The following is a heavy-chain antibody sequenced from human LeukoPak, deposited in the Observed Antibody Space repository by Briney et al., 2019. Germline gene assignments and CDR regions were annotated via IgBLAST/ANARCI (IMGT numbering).Heavy chain of an antibody. J-gene: IGHJ3*02. CDR2: INHSGST. V-gene: IGHV4-34*01. D-gene: IGHD2-2*01. Sequence: SETLSLTCAVYGGSFSGYYWSWIRQPPGKGLEWIGEINHSGSTNYNPSLKSRVTISVDTSKNQFSLKLSSVTAADTAVYYCARTDCSSTSCYARGGDAFDIWGQGTMVTVSS. CDR1: GGSFSGYY. CDR3: ARTDCSSTSCYARGGDAFDI.